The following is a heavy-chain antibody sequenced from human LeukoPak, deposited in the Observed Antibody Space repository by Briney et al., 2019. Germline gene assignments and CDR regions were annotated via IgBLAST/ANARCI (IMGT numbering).Heavy chain of an antibody. CDR3: AREDDVLADNAFDI. D-gene: IGHD3-9*01. CDR1: GFTFSDYY. Sequence: GGSLRLSCAASGFTFSDYYMSWIRQAPGKGLEWVSYISSSGSTIYYADSVKGRFTISRDNAKNSLYLQMNSLRAEDTAVYYCAREDDVLADNAFDIWGQGTMVTVSS. V-gene: IGHV3-11*04. CDR2: ISSSGSTI. J-gene: IGHJ3*02.